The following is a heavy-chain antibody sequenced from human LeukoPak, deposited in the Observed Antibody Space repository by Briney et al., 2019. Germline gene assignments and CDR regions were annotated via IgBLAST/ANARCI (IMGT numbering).Heavy chain of an antibody. Sequence: SETLSLTCAVSGGSFSGYYWSWIRQPPGKGLEWIGEINHSGSTNYNPSLKSRVTISVGTSKNQFSLKLSSVTAADTAVYYCARGFGYCSSTSCRRWWFDPWGQGTLATVSS. V-gene: IGHV4-34*01. D-gene: IGHD2-2*01. CDR2: INHSGST. J-gene: IGHJ5*02. CDR3: ARGFGYCSSTSCRRWWFDP. CDR1: GGSFSGYY.